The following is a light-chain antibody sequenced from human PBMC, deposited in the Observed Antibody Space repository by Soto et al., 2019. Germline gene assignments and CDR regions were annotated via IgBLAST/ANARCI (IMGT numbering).Light chain of an antibody. Sequence: QAVVTQEPSFSVSPGGTVTLTCGLSSGSVSTSYYPSWYQQTPGQAPRTLIYSTYTLSSGVPDRFSGSILGNKAALTITGAQADDESDYYCLLYVGSGIWVFGGGIKLTVL. V-gene: IGLV8-61*01. CDR1: SGSVSTSYY. CDR2: STY. CDR3: LLYVGSGIWV. J-gene: IGLJ3*02.